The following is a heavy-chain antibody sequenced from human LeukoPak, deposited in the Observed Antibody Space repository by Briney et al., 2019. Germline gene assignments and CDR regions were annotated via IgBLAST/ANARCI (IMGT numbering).Heavy chain of an antibody. J-gene: IGHJ3*02. CDR2: ISGSGGST. V-gene: IGHV3-23*01. D-gene: IGHD2-15*01. Sequence: GGSLRLSCAASGFTFSSYAMSWVRQAPGKGLEWVSSISGSGGSTYYADSVKGRFTISRDNSKNTLYLQMNSLRAEDTAVYYCAKPEGEVVTPYDAFDIWGQGTMVTVSS. CDR1: GFTFSSYA. CDR3: AKPEGEVVTPYDAFDI.